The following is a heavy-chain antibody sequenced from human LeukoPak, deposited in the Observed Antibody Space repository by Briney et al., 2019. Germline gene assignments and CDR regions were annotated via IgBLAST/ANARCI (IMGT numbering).Heavy chain of an antibody. CDR1: GFTFSTYA. CDR2: ISTDGNNE. D-gene: IGHD6-19*01. J-gene: IGHJ4*02. Sequence: GGSLRLSCAASGFTFSTYAMSWVSQAPGKGLEWVAVISTDGNNEYYANPVKGRFTISRDNSKNTVYLQMTSLRTEDTAVYYCAKDQIGWAPGYVSGPLDQWGQGTLVTVSS. V-gene: IGHV3-30*18. CDR3: AKDQIGWAPGYVSGPLDQ.